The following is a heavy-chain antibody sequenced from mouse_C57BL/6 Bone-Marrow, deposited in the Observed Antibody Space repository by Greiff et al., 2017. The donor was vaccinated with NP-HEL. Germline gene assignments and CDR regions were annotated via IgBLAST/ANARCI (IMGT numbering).Heavy chain of an antibody. CDR1: GFTFSSYA. J-gene: IGHJ3*01. V-gene: IGHV5-4*01. Sequence: EVQRVESGGGLVKPGGSLKLSCAASGFTFSSYAMSWVRQTPEKRLEWVATISDGGSYTYYPDNVKGRFTISRDNAKNNLYLQMSHLKSEDTAMYYCARDAYYSNPFAYWGQGTLVTVSA. CDR2: ISDGGSYT. D-gene: IGHD2-5*01. CDR3: ARDAYYSNPFAY.